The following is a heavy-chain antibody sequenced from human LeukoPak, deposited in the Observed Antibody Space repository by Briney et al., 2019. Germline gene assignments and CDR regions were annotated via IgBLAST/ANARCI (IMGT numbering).Heavy chain of an antibody. Sequence: SETLSLTSALSGGSISSSNWWSWVRQPPGKGLEWIGEFYHSGSTNYNPSPRSRVTISVDTSKNQFSLKLSSVTATDTAVYYCARGFATTTHAFDIWGQRTKVTVSS. CDR1: GGSISSSNW. CDR2: FYHSGST. J-gene: IGHJ3*02. D-gene: IGHD4-17*01. CDR3: ARGFATTTHAFDI. V-gene: IGHV4-4*02.